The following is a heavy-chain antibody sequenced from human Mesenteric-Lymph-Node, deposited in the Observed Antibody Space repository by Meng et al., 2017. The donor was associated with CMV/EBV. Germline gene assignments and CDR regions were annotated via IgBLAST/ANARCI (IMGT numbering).Heavy chain of an antibody. CDR1: GFTFSSYA. D-gene: IGHD3-10*01. CDR3: ATGPAGFPFDY. Sequence: GESLKISCAASGFTFSSYAMGWVRQAPGKGLEWVSAISGGGVGTYYADSVKGRFTISRDNSKNTLYLQMSSLRAGDTAVYYCATGPAGFPFDYWGQGTLVTVSS. J-gene: IGHJ4*02. V-gene: IGHV3-23*01. CDR2: ISGGGVGT.